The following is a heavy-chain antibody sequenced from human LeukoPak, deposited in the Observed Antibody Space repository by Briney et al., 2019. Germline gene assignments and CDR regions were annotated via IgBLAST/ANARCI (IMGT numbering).Heavy chain of an antibody. CDR1: GFTFSHYW. CDR3: TRDRPIAY. Sequence: GGSLRLSCAASGFTFSHYWLTWVRQAPGQGLEWVANIEQDGSEKHYVDSVKGRFTISRDNAKNSLYLQMNSLRAEDTAVYYCTRDRPIAYWGQGTLVTVSS. CDR2: IEQDGSEK. J-gene: IGHJ4*02. V-gene: IGHV3-7*01.